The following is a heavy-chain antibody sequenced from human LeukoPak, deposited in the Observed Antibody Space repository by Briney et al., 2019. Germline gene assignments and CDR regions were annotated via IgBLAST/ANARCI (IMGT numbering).Heavy chain of an antibody. CDR1: NDSFSNYY. Sequence: SETLSLTCTVSNDSFSNYYWTWIRQSPGKALEWIGYVYYTDKTHYNPSLKSRVFISAGTSQNQFSLRLSSVTAADTAVYYCARASMRRRDGYNRHYEIDYWGQGTLVTVSS. J-gene: IGHJ4*02. V-gene: IGHV4-59*01. D-gene: IGHD5-24*01. CDR3: ARASMRRRDGYNRHYEIDY. CDR2: VYYTDKT.